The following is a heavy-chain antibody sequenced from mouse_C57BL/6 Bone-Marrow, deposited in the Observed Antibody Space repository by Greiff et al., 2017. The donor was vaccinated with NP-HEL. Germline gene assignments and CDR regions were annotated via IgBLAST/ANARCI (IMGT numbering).Heavy chain of an antibody. J-gene: IGHJ4*01. D-gene: IGHD2-4*01. CDR1: GFTFSSYA. CDR2: ISDGGSYT. Sequence: DVMLVESGGGLVKPGGSLKLSCAASGFTFSSYAMSWVRQTPEKRLEWVATISDGGSYTYYPDNVKGRFTISRDNAKNNLYLQMSHLKSEDTAMYYCARERSTMITSYAMDYWGQGTSVTVSS. V-gene: IGHV5-4*01. CDR3: ARERSTMITSYAMDY.